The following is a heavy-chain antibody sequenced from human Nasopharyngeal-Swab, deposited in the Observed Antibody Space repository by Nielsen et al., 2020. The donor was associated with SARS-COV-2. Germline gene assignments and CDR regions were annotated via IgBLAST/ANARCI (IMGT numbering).Heavy chain of an antibody. CDR3: AKALSSSLLWFGELLYPFDY. Sequence: GESLKISCAASGFTFSSYGMHWVRQAPGKGLEWVAVISYDGSNKYYADSVKGRFTISRDNSKNTLYLQMNSLRVEDTAVYYCAKALSSSLLWFGELLYPFDYWGQGTLVTVSS. V-gene: IGHV3-30*18. CDR1: GFTFSSYG. J-gene: IGHJ4*02. CDR2: ISYDGSNK. D-gene: IGHD3-10*01.